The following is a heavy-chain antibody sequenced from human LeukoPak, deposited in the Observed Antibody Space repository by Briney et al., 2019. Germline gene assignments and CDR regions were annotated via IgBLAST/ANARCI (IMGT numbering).Heavy chain of an antibody. CDR1: GFTFSSYE. V-gene: IGHV3-48*03. D-gene: IGHD3-22*01. CDR3: ARESPYSSGWEGYYYYYMDV. J-gene: IGHJ6*03. Sequence: PGGSPRLSCAASGFTFSSYEMNWVRQAPGKGLEWVSYISSIGSTIYYADSVKGRFIISRDNAKNSLYLQMNSLRAEDTAVYYCARESPYSSGWEGYYYYYMDVWGKGTTVTVSS. CDR2: ISSIGSTI.